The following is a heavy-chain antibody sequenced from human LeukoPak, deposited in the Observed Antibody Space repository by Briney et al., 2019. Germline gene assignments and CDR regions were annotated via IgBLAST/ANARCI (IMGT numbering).Heavy chain of an antibody. Sequence: GASVKVSCKASGYTFTSYYMHWVRQAPGEGLEWMGIINPSGGSTSYAQKLQGRVTMTTDTSTSTAYMELRSLRSDDTAVYYCAREAAAAGAGDYYYYYMDVWGKGTTVTVSS. J-gene: IGHJ6*03. CDR3: AREAAAAGAGDYYYYYMDV. CDR1: GYTFTSYY. CDR2: INPSGGST. V-gene: IGHV1-46*01. D-gene: IGHD6-13*01.